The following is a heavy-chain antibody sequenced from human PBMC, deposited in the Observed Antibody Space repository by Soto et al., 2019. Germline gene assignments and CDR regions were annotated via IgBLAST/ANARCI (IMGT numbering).Heavy chain of an antibody. V-gene: IGHV4-4*02. CDR3: VREGRRHWVES. CDR2: IKHTGDA. CDR1: GDSIKTETW. J-gene: IGHJ5*01. Sequence: QVHLQESGPGLVKPSETLSLTCAVSGDSIKTETWWSWLRQLPGTGLEWIGEIKHTGDANANPALRSRVSMSVDRPKNQVFLNLRSVSAADTAVYFCVREGRRHWVESWGQGTLVTVSS.